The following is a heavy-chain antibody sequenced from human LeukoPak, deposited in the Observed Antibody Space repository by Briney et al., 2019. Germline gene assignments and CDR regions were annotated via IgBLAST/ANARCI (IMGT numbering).Heavy chain of an antibody. CDR1: GYTFTSDD. Sequence: ASVKVSCKASGYTFTSDDINWVRQATGQGLEWMGWMNPNSGNTGYAQKFQGRVTMTRNTSISTAYMELSSLRSEDTAVYYCARGGLTYYYDSSGYYYVVEDYWGQGTLVTVSS. D-gene: IGHD3-22*01. CDR2: MNPNSGNT. CDR3: ARGGLTYYYDSSGYYYVVEDY. J-gene: IGHJ4*02. V-gene: IGHV1-8*01.